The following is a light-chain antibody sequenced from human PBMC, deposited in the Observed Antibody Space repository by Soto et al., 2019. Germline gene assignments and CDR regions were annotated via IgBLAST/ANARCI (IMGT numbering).Light chain of an antibody. CDR3: QQYGGSPPYT. CDR2: GAS. CDR1: QSINSSY. Sequence: VLTQSPGTLSLSPGERATISCRASQSINSSYLAWYQHKPCQAPRLLFYGASSRATGIPHRFSGSASGTDFTLTISRLEPEDCGVYYCQQYGGSPPYTFGQGTRLEIK. V-gene: IGKV3-20*01. J-gene: IGKJ2*01.